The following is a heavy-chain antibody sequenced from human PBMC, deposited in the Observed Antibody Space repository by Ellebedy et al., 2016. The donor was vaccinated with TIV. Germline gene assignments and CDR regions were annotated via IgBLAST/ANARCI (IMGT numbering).Heavy chain of an antibody. Sequence: AASVKVSCKASGYTFINYAIHWVRQAPGQRLEWMGWINAGNGNTKYSQKFQGRVTITRDTSASTAYMELSSLRSEDTAVYYCARGDRVAPPFDYWGQGTLVTVSS. CDR3: ARGDRVAPPFDY. CDR2: INAGNGNT. J-gene: IGHJ4*02. CDR1: GYTFINYA. D-gene: IGHD2-15*01. V-gene: IGHV1-3*01.